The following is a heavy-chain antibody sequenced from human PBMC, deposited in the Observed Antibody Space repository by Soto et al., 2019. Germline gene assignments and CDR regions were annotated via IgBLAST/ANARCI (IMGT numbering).Heavy chain of an antibody. Sequence: EVQLLESGGGLVQTGGSLRLSCAASGFIFSNYAMNWVRQAPGKGLEWVSTISSGGGNSYYADSVKGRFNMSRDNAKNTVILQMNSLSAADTAVYYCAKSEVADIVYFGMDVWGQGTTVTVSS. V-gene: IGHV3-23*01. J-gene: IGHJ6*02. D-gene: IGHD2-15*01. CDR2: ISSGGGNS. CDR3: AKSEVADIVYFGMDV. CDR1: GFIFSNYA.